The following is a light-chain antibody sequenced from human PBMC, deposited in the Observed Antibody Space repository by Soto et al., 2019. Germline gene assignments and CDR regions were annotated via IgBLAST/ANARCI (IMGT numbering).Light chain of an antibody. CDR3: QQYGSSPRT. CDR1: QSVSSNY. J-gene: IGKJ1*01. CDR2: GAS. V-gene: IGKV3-20*01. Sequence: EIVLTQSPGTLSLSPGEGATLSCRASQSVSSNYLAWYQQKPGQAPRLLIHGASSRATGIPDRFSGSGSGTDFTLTISRLEPEDFAVYYCQQYGSSPRTFGQGTKVEIK.